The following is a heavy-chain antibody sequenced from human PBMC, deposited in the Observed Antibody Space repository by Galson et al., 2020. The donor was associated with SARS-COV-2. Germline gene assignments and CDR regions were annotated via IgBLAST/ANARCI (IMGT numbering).Heavy chain of an antibody. J-gene: IGHJ4*02. V-gene: IGHV4-38-2*02. CDR3: ARGAGYCSGGRCYSDYFDY. CDR1: GYSISSGYY. CDR2: ISHSGNT. Sequence: SQTLSLTCTVSGYSISSGYYWGWIRQPPGKGLEWIGSISHSGNTYYNPSLKSRVTISVDTSKNQFSLKLTSVTAADTAVYYCARGAGYCSGGRCYSDYFDYWGQGTRVTISS. D-gene: IGHD2-15*01.